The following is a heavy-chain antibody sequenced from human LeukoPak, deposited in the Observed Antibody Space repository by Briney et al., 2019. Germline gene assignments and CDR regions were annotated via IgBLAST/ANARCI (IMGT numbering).Heavy chain of an antibody. CDR2: IYRGGIT. J-gene: IGHJ4*02. D-gene: IGHD1-1*01. CDR1: GFTVSSNY. V-gene: IGHV3-53*01. Sequence: GGSLRLSCAVSGFTVSSNYMNWVRQAPGKGLEWVSVIYRGGITYYADSVKGRFTVSRDNSKNTLYLQMNSLRAEDTAVYYCARLHDDDTLSDYWGQGILVTVSS. CDR3: ARLHDDDTLSDY.